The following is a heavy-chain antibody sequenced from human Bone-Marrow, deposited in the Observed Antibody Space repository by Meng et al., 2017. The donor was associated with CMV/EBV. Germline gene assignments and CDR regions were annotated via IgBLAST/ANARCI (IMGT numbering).Heavy chain of an antibody. D-gene: IGHD3-16*02. J-gene: IGHJ4*02. Sequence: GGSLRLSCAVSGFTFSSYAMSWVRQAPGKGLEWVSAISGSGGSTYYAASVKCRFTISSDNSKNTLYLQMNSLSAADTAVYYCAKVDYDYVWGSYRNAKYGYDYWGQGTLVTVSS. CDR1: GFTFSSYA. V-gene: IGHV3-23*01. CDR3: AKVDYDYVWGSYRNAKYGYDY. CDR2: ISGSGGST.